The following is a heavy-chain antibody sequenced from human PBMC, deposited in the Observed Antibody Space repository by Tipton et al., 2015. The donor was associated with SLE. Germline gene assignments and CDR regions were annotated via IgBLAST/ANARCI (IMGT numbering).Heavy chain of an antibody. Sequence: TLSLTCTVSDASISVPYWSWIRQPPGKGLEWIGYIYYTGSTLYNPSPQSRVPMSVDTSKNQFSLRLTSVTAADTAIYYCSRGGASSKWLDPWGQGTLVTVSS. J-gene: IGHJ5*02. CDR3: SRGGASSKWLDP. CDR1: DASISVPY. V-gene: IGHV4-59*11. D-gene: IGHD6-6*01. CDR2: IYYTGST.